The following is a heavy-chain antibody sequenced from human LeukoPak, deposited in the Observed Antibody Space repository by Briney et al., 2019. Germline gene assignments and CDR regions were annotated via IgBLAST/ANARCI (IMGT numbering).Heavy chain of an antibody. CDR2: INPNSGGT. CDR1: GYTFTGYY. V-gene: IGHV1-2*02. D-gene: IGHD4-17*01. J-gene: IGHJ4*02. Sequence: GASVKVSCKASGYTFTGYYMHWVRQAPGQGLEWMGWINPNSGGTNYAQKFQGRVTMTRDTSISTAYMELSRLRSDDTAVYYCARGRTVTTSPADYRGQGTLVTVSS. CDR3: ARGRTVTTSPADY.